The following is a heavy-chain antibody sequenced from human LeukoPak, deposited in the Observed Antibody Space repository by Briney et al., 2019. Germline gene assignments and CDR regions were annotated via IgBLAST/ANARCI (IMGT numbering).Heavy chain of an antibody. D-gene: IGHD4-17*01. CDR2: ISYDGSNK. V-gene: IGHV3-30-3*01. Sequence: GGSLGLSCAASGFTFSSYAMHWVRQAPGKGLEWVAVISYDGSNKYYADSVKGRFTISRDNSKNTLYLQMNSLRAEDTAVYYCAREGDLMTTVTTAGAYYYGMDVWGQGTTVTVSS. J-gene: IGHJ6*02. CDR3: AREGDLMTTVTTAGAYYYGMDV. CDR1: GFTFSSYA.